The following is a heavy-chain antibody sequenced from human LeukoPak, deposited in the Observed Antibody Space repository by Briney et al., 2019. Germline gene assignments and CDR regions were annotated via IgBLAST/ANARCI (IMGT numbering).Heavy chain of an antibody. CDR3: ANSRYDSSGYYGIIGY. D-gene: IGHD3-22*01. Sequence: GGSLRLSCAASGFTFSSYEMNWVRQAPGKGLEWVSYISSSGSTIYYADSVKGRFTISRDNSKNTLYLQMNSLRAEDTAVYYCANSRYDSSGYYGIIGYWGQGTLVTVSS. CDR2: ISSSGSTI. J-gene: IGHJ4*02. CDR1: GFTFSSYE. V-gene: IGHV3-48*03.